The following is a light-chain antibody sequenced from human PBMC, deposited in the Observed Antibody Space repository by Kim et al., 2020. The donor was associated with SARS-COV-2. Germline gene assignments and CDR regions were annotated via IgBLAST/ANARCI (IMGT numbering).Light chain of an antibody. Sequence: APGKTARITWGGDNIGNKNWHWYQQKPGQAPVLVIYYDRDRPSGIPERFSGSNSGNTATLTISRVEAGDEADYYCQVWDSSNDHYVFGTGTKVTVL. J-gene: IGLJ1*01. CDR2: YDR. CDR3: QVWDSSNDHYV. V-gene: IGLV3-21*04. CDR1: NIGNKN.